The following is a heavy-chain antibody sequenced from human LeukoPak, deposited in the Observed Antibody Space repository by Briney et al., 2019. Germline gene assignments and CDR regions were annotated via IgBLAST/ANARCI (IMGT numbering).Heavy chain of an antibody. CDR3: ARRSTYYDFWSGYDY. CDR2: IYYSGST. V-gene: IGHV4-39*01. Sequence: PSETLSLTCIVSGGSISSSSYYWGWIRQPPGKGLEWIGSIYYSGSTYYNPSLKSRVTISVDTSKNQFSLKLSSVTAADTAVYYCARRSTYYDFWSGYDYWSQGTLVTVSS. J-gene: IGHJ4*02. D-gene: IGHD3-3*01. CDR1: GGSISSSSYY.